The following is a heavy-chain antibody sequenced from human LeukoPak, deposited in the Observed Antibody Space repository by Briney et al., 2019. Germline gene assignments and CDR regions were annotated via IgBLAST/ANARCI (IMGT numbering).Heavy chain of an antibody. CDR1: GGSISSGDYY. D-gene: IGHD7-27*01. CDR2: IYYSGST. Sequence: PSETLSLTCTVSGGSISSGDYYWSWIRQPPGKGLEWIGYIYYSGSTYYTPSLKSRLTISVDTSKNQFSLKLSSVTAADTAVYYCARDSPNWEGNWFDPWGQGTLVTVSS. J-gene: IGHJ5*02. V-gene: IGHV4-30-4*08. CDR3: ARDSPNWEGNWFDP.